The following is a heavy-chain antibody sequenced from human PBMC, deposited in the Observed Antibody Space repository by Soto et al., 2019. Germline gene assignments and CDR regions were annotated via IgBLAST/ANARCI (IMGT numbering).Heavy chain of an antibody. D-gene: IGHD2-8*01. CDR3: VRGTNGWRGMDY. CDR1: GFTFSSYP. CDR2: ITEDGSGT. V-gene: IGHV3-74*01. J-gene: IGHJ4*02. Sequence: PGGSLRLSCATSGFTFSSYPIHWVRQAPGKGPVWVSRITEDGSGTTYADSVKGRFTVTRDNDKNTMYLQMSGLGAEDTAVYHCVRGTNGWRGMDYWGQGTLVTVSS.